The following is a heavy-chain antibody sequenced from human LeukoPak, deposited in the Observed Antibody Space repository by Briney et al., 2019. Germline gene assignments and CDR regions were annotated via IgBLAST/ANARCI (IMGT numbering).Heavy chain of an antibody. D-gene: IGHD3-22*01. V-gene: IGHV4-59*08. CDR2: IYYSGST. CDR3: ARLVYYYDSSGYYYYFDY. CDR1: GGSISSYY. J-gene: IGHJ4*02. Sequence: SETLSLTCTVSGGSISSYYWSWIRQPPGRGLEWIGHIYYSGSTNYNPSLKSRVTISVDTSKNQFSLKLSSVTAADTAVYYCARLVYYYDSSGYYYYFDYWGQGTLVTVSS.